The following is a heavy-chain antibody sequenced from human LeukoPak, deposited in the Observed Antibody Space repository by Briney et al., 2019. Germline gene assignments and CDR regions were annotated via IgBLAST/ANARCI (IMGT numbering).Heavy chain of an antibody. Sequence: SETLSLTCTVSGGSISSYYWSWIRQPPGKGLEWIGYIYYSGSTNYNPSLKSRVTISVDTSKNQFSLKLSSVTAADTAVYYCASWSRSYYYDSSGYHDYWGQGTLVTVSS. CDR1: GGSISSYY. CDR3: ASWSRSYYYDSSGYHDY. V-gene: IGHV4-59*01. D-gene: IGHD3-22*01. J-gene: IGHJ4*02. CDR2: IYYSGST.